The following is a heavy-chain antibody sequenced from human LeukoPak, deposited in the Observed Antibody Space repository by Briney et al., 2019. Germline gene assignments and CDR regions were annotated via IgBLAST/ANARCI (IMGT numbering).Heavy chain of an antibody. V-gene: IGHV3-7*04. CDR3: TRVGYIDEGIDY. J-gene: IGHJ4*02. D-gene: IGHD5-24*01. CDR2: IKQDGSKK. Sequence: GSLRLSCVASGFPFSSYWMTWVRPAPGKGLEWVANIKQDGSKKSYVDSVKGRFTISRDNAKNSLYLQMNSLRAEDTAIYYCTRVGYIDEGIDYWGQGTLVPVSS. CDR1: GFPFSSYW.